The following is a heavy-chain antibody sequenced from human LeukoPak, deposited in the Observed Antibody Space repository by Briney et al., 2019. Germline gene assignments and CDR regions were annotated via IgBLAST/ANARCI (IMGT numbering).Heavy chain of an antibody. V-gene: IGHV1-69*02. CDR1: GGTFSSNT. D-gene: IGHD2-2*01. CDR2: IIPILGIA. J-gene: IGHJ6*03. CDR3: ASNHAGYCSSTSCYGSRYYYYYMDV. Sequence: KVSCKXSGGTFSSNTISWVRQAPGQGLEWMGRIIPILGIANYSQKFQGRVTITADKSTSTAYMELSSLRSEDTAVYYCASNHAGYCSSTSCYGSRYYYYYMDVWGEGTTVTVSS.